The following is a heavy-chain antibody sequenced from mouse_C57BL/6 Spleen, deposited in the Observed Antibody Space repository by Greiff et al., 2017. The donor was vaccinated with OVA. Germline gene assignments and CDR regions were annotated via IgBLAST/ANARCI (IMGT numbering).Heavy chain of an antibody. D-gene: IGHD5-1*01. J-gene: IGHJ2*01. CDR3: ARGSNYVGY. Sequence: QVQLQQPGAELVMPGASVKLSCKASGYTFTSYWMHWVKQRPGQGLEWIGEIAPSDSCTNYNQQFKGKSTLTVDKSSSTAYMQLSSLTSEDSAVYYCARGSNYVGYWGQGTTLTVSA. V-gene: IGHV1-69*01. CDR2: IAPSDSCT. CDR1: GYTFTSYW.